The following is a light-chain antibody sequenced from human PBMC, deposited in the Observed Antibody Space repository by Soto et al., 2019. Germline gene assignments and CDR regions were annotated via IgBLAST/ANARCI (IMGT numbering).Light chain of an antibody. CDR2: DVS. Sequence: QSALTEPRSVSGSPGQAVTISCTGTSSDVGGYNYVSWYQQHPGKAPKLMIYDVSKRPSGVPDRFSGSKSGNTASLAISGLQAEDEADYCCCSYAGRYTHVVFGGGTQLTGL. CDR3: CSYAGRYTHVV. J-gene: IGLJ2*01. V-gene: IGLV2-11*02. CDR1: SSDVGGYNY.